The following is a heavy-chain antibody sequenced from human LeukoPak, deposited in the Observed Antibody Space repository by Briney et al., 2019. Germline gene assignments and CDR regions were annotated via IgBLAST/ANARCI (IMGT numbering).Heavy chain of an antibody. J-gene: IGHJ4*02. CDR1: GFDFNDYW. V-gene: IGHV3-7*05. Sequence: PGGSLRLSCAASGFDFNDYWMSWVRQAPGKGLEWVANIKEHGSEKYYLESVKGRFTISRDNARNSLYLQMNSLRAEDTAVYYCAKAHSSITLIVVAKIPPDYWGQGTLVTVSS. CDR2: IKEHGSEK. D-gene: IGHD3-22*01. CDR3: AKAHSSITLIVVAKIPPDY.